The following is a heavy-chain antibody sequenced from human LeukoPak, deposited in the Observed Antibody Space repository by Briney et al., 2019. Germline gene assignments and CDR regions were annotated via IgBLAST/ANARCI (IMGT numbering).Heavy chain of an antibody. J-gene: IGHJ4*02. Sequence: SETLSLICTVSGGSISSYYWSWIRQPPGKGLEWIGYIYYSGSTNYKSSLKSRVTISVDTSKNQFSLKLSSVTAADTAVYYRARDFGYGDYFFDDWGQGTLVTVSS. CDR3: ARDFGYGDYFFDD. D-gene: IGHD4-17*01. CDR2: IYYSGST. V-gene: IGHV4-59*12. CDR1: GGSISSYY.